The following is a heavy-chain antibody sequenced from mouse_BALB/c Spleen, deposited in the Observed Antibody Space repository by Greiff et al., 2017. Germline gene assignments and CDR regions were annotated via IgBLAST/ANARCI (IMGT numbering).Heavy chain of an antibody. J-gene: IGHJ2*01. CDR3: ARGPYDYDEYYFDY. Sequence: VQLQQSGAELVRPGVSVKISCKGSGYTFTDYAMHWVKQSHAKSLEWIGVISTYYGDASYNQKFKGKATMTVDKSSSTAYMELARLTSEDSAIYYCARGPYDYDEYYFDYWGQGTTLTVSS. D-gene: IGHD2-4*01. CDR1: GYTFTDYA. CDR2: ISTYYGDA. V-gene: IGHV1S137*01.